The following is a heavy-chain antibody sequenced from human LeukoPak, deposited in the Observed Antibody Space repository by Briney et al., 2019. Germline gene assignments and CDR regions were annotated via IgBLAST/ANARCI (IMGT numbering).Heavy chain of an antibody. CDR1: GFTFSGYA. Sequence: GGSLRLSCAASGFTFSGYAMSWVRQAPGKWLEWVSAISGSGGSTYYADSVKGRFAISRDNSKNTLYLQMNSLRAEDTAVYYCAKDYSTPGDYWGQGTLVTVSS. CDR3: AKDYSTPGDY. CDR2: ISGSGGST. V-gene: IGHV3-23*01. D-gene: IGHD6-13*01. J-gene: IGHJ4*02.